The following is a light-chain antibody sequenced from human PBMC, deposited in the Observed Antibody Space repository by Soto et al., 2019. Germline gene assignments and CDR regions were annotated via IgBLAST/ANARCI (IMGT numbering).Light chain of an antibody. CDR2: EVS. CDR3: CSDAGRSTYV. CDR1: GSYNF. Sequence: QSVLTQPASVSGSPGQSITISCTVGSYNFVSWYQQHSGKAPKVLIYEVSKRPSGVSDRFSGSKSGNTASLTISGLQAEDEADYYCCSDAGRSTYVFGTGTKVTVL. J-gene: IGLJ1*01. V-gene: IGLV2-23*02.